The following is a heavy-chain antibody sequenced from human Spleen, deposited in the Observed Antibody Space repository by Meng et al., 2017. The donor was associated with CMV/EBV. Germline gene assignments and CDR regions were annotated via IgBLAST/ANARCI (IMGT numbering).Heavy chain of an antibody. D-gene: IGHD4-11*01. V-gene: IGHV4-39*06. CDR3: ARALQYPNWFDP. J-gene: IGHJ5*02. CDR1: GGSISSSSYY. CDR2: IYYTGTT. Sequence: SETLSLTCTVSGGSISSSSYYWGWIRQSPGEGLEWIGIIYYTGTTYYNPSIKSRVTISIDTSKNQFTLKLSSVTDADTAVYYCARALQYPNWFDPWGQGTLVTVSS.